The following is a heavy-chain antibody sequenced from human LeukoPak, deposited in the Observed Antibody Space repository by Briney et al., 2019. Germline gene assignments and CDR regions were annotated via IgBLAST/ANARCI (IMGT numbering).Heavy chain of an antibody. Sequence: ASVKVSCKASGYTFTGYYMHWVRRAPGQGLEWMGRINPNSGGTNYAQKFQGRVTMTRDTSISTAYMELSRLRSDDTAVYYCARSAVPAYPDAFDIWGQGTMVTVSS. J-gene: IGHJ3*02. CDR1: GYTFTGYY. CDR2: INPNSGGT. V-gene: IGHV1-2*06. CDR3: ARSAVPAYPDAFDI. D-gene: IGHD2-2*01.